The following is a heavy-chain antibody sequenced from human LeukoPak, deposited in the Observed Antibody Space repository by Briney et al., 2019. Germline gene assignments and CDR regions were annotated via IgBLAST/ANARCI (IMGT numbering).Heavy chain of an antibody. CDR2: IIPIFVTA. CDR3: TGGSYYDILTGYPPKYYFDY. V-gene: IGHV1-69*01. D-gene: IGHD3-9*01. Sequence: SVKVSCKASGGTFTNYAISWVRQAPGQGLGWMGGIIPIFVTANYAQKFQGRVTITADDSTSTADMELISLRSEDTAVYYCTGGSYYDILTGYPPKYYFDYWGQGTLVTVSS. J-gene: IGHJ4*02. CDR1: GGTFTNYA.